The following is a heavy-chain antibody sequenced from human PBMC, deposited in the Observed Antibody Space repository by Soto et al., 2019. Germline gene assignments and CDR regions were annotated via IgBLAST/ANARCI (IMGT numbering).Heavy chain of an antibody. Sequence: QVQLVQSGTEVKKPGASVKLSCKASGYTFRSYGISWVRQAPGQGPEWMGWISGYNGNTHYPQKFQGKVTMSTETSTSTAYMELRSLRSDDTAVYYCAKADSNYAGRFSYYYMDVWGNGTFVTVSS. CDR1: GYTFRSYG. CDR2: ISGYNGNT. CDR3: AKADSNYAGRFSYYYMDV. J-gene: IGHJ6*03. D-gene: IGHD4-4*01. V-gene: IGHV1-18*01.